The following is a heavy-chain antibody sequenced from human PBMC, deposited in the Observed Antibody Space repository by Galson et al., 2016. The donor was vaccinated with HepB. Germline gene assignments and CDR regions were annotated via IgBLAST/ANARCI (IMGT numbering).Heavy chain of an antibody. CDR2: FYHGGIT. CDR1: GDSVTSNTYY. CDR3: ARGLDYYYYYIDV. Sequence: SETLSLTCTVSGDSVTSNTYYWSWVRQSPGKGLEWIGYFYHGGITKYNPAFKSRVTISQDTPKNQLSLRLSSVTAADTAVYYCARGLDYYYYYIDVWGKGTTVTVSS. V-gene: IGHV4-61*01. J-gene: IGHJ6*03. D-gene: IGHD3/OR15-3a*01.